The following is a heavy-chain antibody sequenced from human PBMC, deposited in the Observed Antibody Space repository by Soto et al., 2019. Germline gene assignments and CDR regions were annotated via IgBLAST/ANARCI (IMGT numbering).Heavy chain of an antibody. Sequence: PSQTLSLTCTVSGDSTSRSSFYWGWFRQPPGKGLECIGIVYFTGSTNYNPSLKSRVTMSVDRSKNQFSLKLSSVTAADTAVYYCARHVRSGSYFGYWGQGTLVTVS. CDR1: GDSTSRSSFY. CDR2: VYFTGST. CDR3: ARHVRSGSYFGY. V-gene: IGHV4-39*01. J-gene: IGHJ4*02. D-gene: IGHD1-26*01.